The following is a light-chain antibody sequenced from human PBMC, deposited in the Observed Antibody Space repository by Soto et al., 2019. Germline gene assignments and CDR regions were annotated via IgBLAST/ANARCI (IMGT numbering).Light chain of an antibody. CDR2: GAS. CDR3: QQYGGSPPYT. CDR1: QSISSSY. V-gene: IGKV3-20*01. J-gene: IGKJ2*01. Sequence: VLTQSPGTLSLSPGERATISCRASQSISSSYLAWYQHKPGQAPRLLIYGASSRATGIPHRFSGSGSGTDFTLTIRRLEPEDCGVYYCQQYGGSPPYTFGQGTRLVIK.